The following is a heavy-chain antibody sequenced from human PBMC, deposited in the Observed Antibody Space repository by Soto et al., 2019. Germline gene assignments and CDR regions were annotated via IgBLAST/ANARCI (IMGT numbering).Heavy chain of an antibody. CDR3: ASWYRYAFDI. J-gene: IGHJ3*02. CDR1: GGSISSGGYY. V-gene: IGHV4-31*01. D-gene: IGHD6-13*01. Sequence: QVQLQESGPGLVKPSQTLSLTCTVSGGSISSGGYYWSWIRQHPGKGLEWIGYIYYSGSTYYNPSLKXXVXIXXDTSKNQFSLKLSSVTAADTAVYYCASWYRYAFDIWGQGTMVTVSS. CDR2: IYYSGST.